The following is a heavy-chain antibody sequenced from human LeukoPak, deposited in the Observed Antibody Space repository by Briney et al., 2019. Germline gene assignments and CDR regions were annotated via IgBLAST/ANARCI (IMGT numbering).Heavy chain of an antibody. Sequence: GESLKISCKGSGYSFTTYWIAWVRQMPGKGLEWMGIIYPGDSDTRYSPSFQGQVTMSADKSVNTAYLQWRSLKSSDTAMYYCGRHVRGSPFDPWGQGTLVTVSS. J-gene: IGHJ5*02. CDR1: GYSFTTYW. CDR3: GRHVRGSPFDP. V-gene: IGHV5-51*01. CDR2: IYPGDSDT.